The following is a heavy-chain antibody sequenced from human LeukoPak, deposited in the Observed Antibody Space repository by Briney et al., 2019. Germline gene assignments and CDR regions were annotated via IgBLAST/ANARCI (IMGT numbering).Heavy chain of an antibody. CDR3: ARVGYSSSWYLGYFDY. D-gene: IGHD6-13*01. J-gene: IGHJ4*02. CDR2: ISYDGSNK. Sequence: GGSLRLSCAASGFTFSSYGMHWVRQAPGKGLEWVAVISYDGSNKYYADSVKGRFTISRDNAKNSLYLQMNSLRAEDTAVYYCARVGYSSSWYLGYFDYWGQGTLVTVSS. CDR1: GFTFSSYG. V-gene: IGHV3-30*03.